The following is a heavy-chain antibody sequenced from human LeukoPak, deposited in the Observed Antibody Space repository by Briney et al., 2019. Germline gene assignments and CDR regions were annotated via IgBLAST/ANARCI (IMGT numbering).Heavy chain of an antibody. J-gene: IGHJ5*02. Sequence: SVKVSCKASGGTFSSYAISWVRQAPGQGLEWMGGIIPIFGTANYAQKFQGRITITTDESTSTAYMELSSLRSEDTAVYYCARDSSSVRGWFDPWGQGTLVTVSS. D-gene: IGHD6-13*01. V-gene: IGHV1-69*05. CDR3: ARDSSSVRGWFDP. CDR1: GGTFSSYA. CDR2: IIPIFGTA.